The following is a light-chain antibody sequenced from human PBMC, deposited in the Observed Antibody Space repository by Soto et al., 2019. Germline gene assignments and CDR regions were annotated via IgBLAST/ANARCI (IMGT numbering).Light chain of an antibody. Sequence: QSALTQPASVSGSPGQSITISCTGTSSDVGGYNYVSWYQQHPGKAPKLMIYDVSNRPSGVSNRFSGSKSGNTASLTMSGLQAEDEADCYCSSYTSSSTLVVFGGGTEVTVL. J-gene: IGLJ2*01. CDR3: SSYTSSSTLVV. CDR2: DVS. CDR1: SSDVGGYNY. V-gene: IGLV2-14*01.